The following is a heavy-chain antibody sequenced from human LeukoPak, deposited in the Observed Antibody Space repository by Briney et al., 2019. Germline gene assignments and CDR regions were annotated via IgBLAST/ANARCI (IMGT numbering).Heavy chain of an antibody. D-gene: IGHD4-17*01. J-gene: IGHJ6*02. Sequence: GGSLRLSCAASGFTFRSYEMNWVRQAPGKGLEWVSSISSSSSYIYYADSVKGRFTISRDNAKNSLYLQMNSLRAEDTAVYYCARDYLAGDYTPIGMDVWGQGTTVTVSS. CDR3: ARDYLAGDYTPIGMDV. CDR1: GFTFRSYE. V-gene: IGHV3-21*01. CDR2: ISSSSSYI.